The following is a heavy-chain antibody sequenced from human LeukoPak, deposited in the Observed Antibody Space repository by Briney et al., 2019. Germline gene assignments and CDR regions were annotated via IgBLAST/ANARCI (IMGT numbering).Heavy chain of an antibody. J-gene: IGHJ4*02. CDR2: ISDDGRRK. CDR1: GFSFISYG. D-gene: IGHD4-17*01. V-gene: IGHV3-30*18. CDR3: AKRPSDYGDYVSYFDY. Sequence: GGSLRLSCAASGFSFISYGMHWVRQAPGKGLEWVGVISDDGRRKDYADSVKGRFTISRDNSKDTLYLQMNSLRAEDTAVYYCAKRPSDYGDYVSYFDYWGQGNLVTVSS.